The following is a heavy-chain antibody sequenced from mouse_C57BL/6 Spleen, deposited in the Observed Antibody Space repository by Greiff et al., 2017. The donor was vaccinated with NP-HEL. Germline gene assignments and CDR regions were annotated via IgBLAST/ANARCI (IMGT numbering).Heavy chain of an antibody. CDR2: IYPGSGST. CDR1: GYTFTSYC. V-gene: IGHV1-55*01. J-gene: IGHJ3*01. Sequence: QVQLKQSGAELVKPGASVKMSCKASGYTFTSYCITWVKQRPGKGLEWIGDIYPGSGSTNYNEKFKGKATLTVDKSSSTAYMQLSSLTSDDSTFFFWARGLTFAYWGQGTLVTVS. D-gene: IGHD3-1*01. CDR3: ARGLTFAY.